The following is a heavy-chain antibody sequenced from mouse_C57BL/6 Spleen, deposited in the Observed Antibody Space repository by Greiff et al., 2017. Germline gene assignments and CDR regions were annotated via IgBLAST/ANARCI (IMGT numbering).Heavy chain of an antibody. CDR2: FYPGSGSI. D-gene: IGHD2-10*02. V-gene: IGHV1-62-2*01. J-gene: IGHJ4*01. Sequence: QVQLQQSGAELVKPGASVKLSCKASGYTFTEYTIHWVKQRPGQGLEWIGWFYPGSGSIKYNEKFKDKATLTADKSSSTAYMELSRRTSEDSAVYICARHEEGYGNYYAMDYWGQGTSVTVSS. CDR1: GYTFTEYT. CDR3: ARHEEGYGNYYAMDY.